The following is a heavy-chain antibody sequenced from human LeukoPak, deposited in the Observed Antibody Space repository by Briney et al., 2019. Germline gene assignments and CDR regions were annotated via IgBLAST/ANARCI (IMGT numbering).Heavy chain of an antibody. CDR1: GFTFSSYW. CDR2: INHNGNVN. Sequence: TGGSLRLSCAASGFTFSSYWMNWARQAPGKGLEWVASINHNGNVNYYVDSVEGRFTISRDNPKNSLYLQMNSLSAEDTAVYYCARDSGLTGYDLLDYWGQGTLVTVSS. V-gene: IGHV3-7*03. D-gene: IGHD5-12*01. CDR3: ARDSGLTGYDLLDY. J-gene: IGHJ4*02.